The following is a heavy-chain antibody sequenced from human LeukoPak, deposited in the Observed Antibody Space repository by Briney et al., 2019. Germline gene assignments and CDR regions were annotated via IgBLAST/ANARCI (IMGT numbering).Heavy chain of an antibody. V-gene: IGHV4-34*01. CDR3: AGSIAARLDY. J-gene: IGHJ4*02. CDR1: GGSFSDYY. D-gene: IGHD6-6*01. Sequence: PSETLSLTCAVYGGSFSDYYWSWIRQPPGKGLEWVGEIKHSGSTNYNPSLKRRVTISVDTSKNQYSLKLSSVTAADTAVYYCAGSIAARLDYWGQGTLVTVSS. CDR2: IKHSGST.